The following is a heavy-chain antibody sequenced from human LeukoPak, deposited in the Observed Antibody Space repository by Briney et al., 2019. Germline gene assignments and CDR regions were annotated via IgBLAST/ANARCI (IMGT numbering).Heavy chain of an antibody. CDR2: IYYSGST. J-gene: IGHJ4*02. CDR1: GGSISSGGYS. V-gene: IGHV4-61*08. Sequence: SETLSLTCAVSGGSISSGGYSWSWIRQPPGKGLEWIGYIYYSGSTNYNPSLKSRVTISVDTSKNQFSLKLSSVTAADTAVYYCARSPYSYGSYYFDYWGQGTLVTVSS. CDR3: ARSPYSYGSYYFDY. D-gene: IGHD5-18*01.